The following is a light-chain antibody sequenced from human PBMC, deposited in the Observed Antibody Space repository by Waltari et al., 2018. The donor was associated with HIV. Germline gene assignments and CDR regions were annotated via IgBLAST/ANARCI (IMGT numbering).Light chain of an antibody. CDR2: DAS. J-gene: IGKJ5*01. CDR3: QQFNSYPIT. Sequence: AIQLTQSPSSLSPSVGDRVTITCRASQGFGSALAWYQQKPGKPPKLLIYDASSLESGVPSRFSGSVSGTDFTLTISSLQPEDFATYYCQQFNSYPITFGQGTRLEIK. CDR1: QGFGSA. V-gene: IGKV1-13*02.